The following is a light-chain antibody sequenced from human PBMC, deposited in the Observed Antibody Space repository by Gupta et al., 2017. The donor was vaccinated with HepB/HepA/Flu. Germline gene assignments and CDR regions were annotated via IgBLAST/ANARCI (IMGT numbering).Light chain of an antibody. V-gene: IGLV3-21*03. Sequence: SYVLTQPPSVSVAPVKTATITCGGNNLRSKNVHWYQLRPGQAPVLVVYDDSDRPSGIPERFSGSNSGNTATLTITSVDAGDEADYYCQVWDGSSAHVVFGGGTKLTVL. CDR1: NLRSKN. CDR3: QVWDGSSAHVV. J-gene: IGLJ2*01. CDR2: DDS.